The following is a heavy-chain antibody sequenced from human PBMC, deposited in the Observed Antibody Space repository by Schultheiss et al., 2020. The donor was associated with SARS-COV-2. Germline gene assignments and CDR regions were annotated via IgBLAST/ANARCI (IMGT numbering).Heavy chain of an antibody. CDR3: ARSITIFGVVIINDAFDI. J-gene: IGHJ3*02. V-gene: IGHV3-21*01. CDR2: ISSSSSYI. D-gene: IGHD3-3*01. Sequence: GGSLRLSCAASGFTFSSYSMNWVRQAPGKGLEWVSSISSSSSYIYYADSVKGRFTISRDNAKNSLYLQMNSLRAEDTAVYYCARSITIFGVVIINDAFDIWGQGTMVTVSS. CDR1: GFTFSSYS.